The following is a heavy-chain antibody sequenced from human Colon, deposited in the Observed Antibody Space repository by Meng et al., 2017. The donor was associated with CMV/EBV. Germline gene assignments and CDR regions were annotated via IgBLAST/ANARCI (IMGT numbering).Heavy chain of an antibody. CDR1: GFTFSKFA. Sequence: GESLKISCVGSGFTFSKFAVHWVRQAPGEGLEWVSIISYDGNSEKFADSVRGRFAISRDNSKNTVYLQMNSLRPEDTAVYYCAKVGRGVLYYFDYWGQGTLVTVSS. D-gene: IGHD3-10*01. CDR2: ISYDGNSE. CDR3: AKVGRGVLYYFDY. V-gene: IGHV3-30-3*02. J-gene: IGHJ4*02.